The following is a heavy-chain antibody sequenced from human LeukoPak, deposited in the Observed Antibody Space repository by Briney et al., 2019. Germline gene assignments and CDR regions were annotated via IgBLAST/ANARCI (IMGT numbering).Heavy chain of an antibody. Sequence: SVKVSCKASGGTFSSYAISWVRQAPGQGLEWMGGIIPIFGTTNYAQKFQGRVTITADKSTSTAYMELSSLRSEDTAMYYCARRHAGQWLDYFDYWGQGTLVTVSS. V-gene: IGHV1-69*06. CDR1: GGTFSSYA. CDR3: ARRHAGQWLDYFDY. J-gene: IGHJ4*02. CDR2: IIPIFGTT. D-gene: IGHD6-19*01.